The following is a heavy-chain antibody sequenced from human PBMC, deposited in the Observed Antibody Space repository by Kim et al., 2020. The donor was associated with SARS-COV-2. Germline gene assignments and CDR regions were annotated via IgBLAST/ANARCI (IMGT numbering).Heavy chain of an antibody. CDR2: INHSGST. J-gene: IGHJ4*02. V-gene: IGHV4-34*01. CDR1: GGSFSGYY. CDR3: ARIVVITFGGVIVQTKRSMIYFDY. D-gene: IGHD3-16*02. Sequence: SETLSLTCAVYGGSFSGYYWSWIRQPPGKGLEWIGEINHSGSTNYNPSLKSRVTISVDTSKNQFSLKLSSVTAADTAVYYCARIVVITFGGVIVQTKRSMIYFDYWGQGTLVTVSS.